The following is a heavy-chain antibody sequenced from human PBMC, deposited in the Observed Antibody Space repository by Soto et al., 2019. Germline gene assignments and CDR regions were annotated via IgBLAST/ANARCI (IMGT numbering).Heavy chain of an antibody. CDR1: GGSISSGGYS. V-gene: IGHV4-30-2*01. D-gene: IGHD3-22*01. CDR2: IYHSGST. Sequence: SETLSHTCAVSGGSISSGGYSWSWIRQPPGKGLEWIGYIYHSGSTYYNPSLKSRVTISVDRSKNQFSLKLSSVTAADTAVYYCARDYYDSSGYGWFDPWGQGTLVTVSS. CDR3: ARDYYDSSGYGWFDP. J-gene: IGHJ5*02.